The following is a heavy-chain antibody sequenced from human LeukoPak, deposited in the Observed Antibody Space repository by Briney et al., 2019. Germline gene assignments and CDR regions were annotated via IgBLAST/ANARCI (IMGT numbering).Heavy chain of an antibody. D-gene: IGHD6-19*01. J-gene: IGHJ4*02. CDR2: ISGSGGST. V-gene: IGHV3-23*01. CDR1: GFTFSSYG. Sequence: PGGTLRLSCAASGFTFSSYGMSWVRQAPGKGLEWVSAISGSGGSTYYADSVKGRFTISRDNAKNSLYLQMNSLRAEDTAVYYCARDEYLLAVAGPVLDYWGQGTLVTVSS. CDR3: ARDEYLLAVAGPVLDY.